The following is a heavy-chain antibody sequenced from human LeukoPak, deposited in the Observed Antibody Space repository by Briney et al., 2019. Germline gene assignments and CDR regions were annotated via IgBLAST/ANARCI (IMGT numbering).Heavy chain of an antibody. CDR1: GASMNTHY. D-gene: IGHD5-18*01. V-gene: IGHV4-59*11. CDR3: ATIKRGNIFGYFDF. CDR2: MLDTVTT. Sequence: NPSETLSLTCAVSGASMNTHYWSWIRELPGKGLEWIGYMLDTVTTKDNPSLKSRFTLSADTSKNQFSLRLTSVTAADTAVYYCATIKRGNIFGYFDFWGQGIPVTVSS. J-gene: IGHJ4*02.